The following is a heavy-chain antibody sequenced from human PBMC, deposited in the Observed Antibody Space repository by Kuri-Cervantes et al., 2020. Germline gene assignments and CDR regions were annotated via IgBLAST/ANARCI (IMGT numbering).Heavy chain of an antibody. D-gene: IGHD2-2*02. CDR3: AKAEKYTGDAFDI. V-gene: IGHV3-30*02. Sequence: GGSLRLSCAASGFTFSSYGMHWVRQAPGKGLEWVAFIRYDGSNKYYADSVKGRFTISIDTSKTTVYLQMNSLRPEDTAVYYCAKAEKYTGDAFDIWGLGTMVTVSS. CDR1: GFTFSSYG. J-gene: IGHJ3*02. CDR2: IRYDGSNK.